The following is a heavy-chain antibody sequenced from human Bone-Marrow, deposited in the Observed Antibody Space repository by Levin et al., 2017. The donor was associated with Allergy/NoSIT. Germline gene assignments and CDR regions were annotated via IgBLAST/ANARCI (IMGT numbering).Heavy chain of an antibody. CDR1: GFTFDDYA. V-gene: IGHV3-9*01. Sequence: GGSLRLSCAASGFTFDDYAMHWVRQAPGKGLEWVSGISWNSGSIGYADSVKGRFTISRDNAKNSLYLQMNSLRAEDTALYYCAKAAVAGHFDYWGQGTLVTVSS. J-gene: IGHJ4*02. CDR3: AKAAVAGHFDY. D-gene: IGHD6-19*01. CDR2: ISWNSGSI.